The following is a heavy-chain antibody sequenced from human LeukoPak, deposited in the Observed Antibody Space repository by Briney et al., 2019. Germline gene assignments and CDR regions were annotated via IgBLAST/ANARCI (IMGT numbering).Heavy chain of an antibody. CDR2: ISSDSRTI. D-gene: IGHD5-24*01. CDR3: ARVADGYNMYYFDY. Sequence: GGSLRLSCAASGFSFRSYSMNWVRQAPGKGLEWVSYISSDSRTIYYADSVKGRFTISRDNAKNSLYLQMNSLRAEDTAVYYCARVADGYNMYYFDYWGQGTLDTVSS. CDR1: GFSFRSYS. J-gene: IGHJ4*02. V-gene: IGHV3-48*01.